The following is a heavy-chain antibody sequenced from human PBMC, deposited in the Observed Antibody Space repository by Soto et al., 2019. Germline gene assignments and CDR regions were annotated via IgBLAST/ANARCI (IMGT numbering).Heavy chain of an antibody. Sequence: EVQLVESGGALVQPGGSLRLSCAASGFTFSIYSMNWVRQAPGKGLEGVSYLSSSSGTIHYAESVKGRFTISRDNSKNLLFLQMSSLRDEDTAVYYCASEPRTAVGATGLFDYWGQGTLVTVSS. V-gene: IGHV3-48*02. J-gene: IGHJ4*02. CDR3: ASEPRTAVGATGLFDY. CDR2: LSSSSGTI. D-gene: IGHD1-26*01. CDR1: GFTFSIYS.